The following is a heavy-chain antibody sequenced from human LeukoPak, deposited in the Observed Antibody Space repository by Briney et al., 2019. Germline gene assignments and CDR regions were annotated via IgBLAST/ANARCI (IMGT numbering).Heavy chain of an antibody. CDR2: IKQDGSEK. CDR1: GFTFSNYW. J-gene: IGHJ4*02. CDR3: VRDPVGNYGSGTYPPS. Sequence: GGSLRLSCAASGFTFSNYWMSWVRQAPGRGLEWVANIKQDGSEKYYVDYVKGRFTISRDNAKNSVYLQMNSLRAEDTAVYYCVRDPVGNYGSGTYPPSWGQGTLVTVS. V-gene: IGHV3-7*01. D-gene: IGHD3-10*01.